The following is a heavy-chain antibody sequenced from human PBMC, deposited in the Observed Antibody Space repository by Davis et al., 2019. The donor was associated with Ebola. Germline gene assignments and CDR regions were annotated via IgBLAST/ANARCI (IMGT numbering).Heavy chain of an antibody. CDR1: GFTFDDYA. CDR3: ARDMYSSSRGYYYYGMDV. Sequence: GESLKISCAASGFTFDDYAMNWVRQAPGKGLEWVSLISGDGVNIYYADSVKGRFTISRDNSKNTLYLQMNSLRAEDTAVYYCARDMYSSSRGYYYYGMDVWGQGTTVTVSS. J-gene: IGHJ6*02. D-gene: IGHD6-6*01. CDR2: ISGDGVNI. V-gene: IGHV3-43*02.